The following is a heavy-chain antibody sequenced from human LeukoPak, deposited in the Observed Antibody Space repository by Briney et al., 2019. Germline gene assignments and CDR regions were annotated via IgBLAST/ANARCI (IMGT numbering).Heavy chain of an antibody. CDR2: ISSSGSTI. D-gene: IGHD3-16*01. J-gene: IGHJ4*02. Sequence: GGSLRLSCAASGFTFSSYEINWVRQAPGKGLEWVSYISSSGSTIKYADSVKGRFTISRGHAKNSLYLQMNSLRAEDTAVYYFAALGGNDYWGQGTLVTVSS. V-gene: IGHV3-48*03. CDR3: AALGGNDY. CDR1: GFTFSSYE.